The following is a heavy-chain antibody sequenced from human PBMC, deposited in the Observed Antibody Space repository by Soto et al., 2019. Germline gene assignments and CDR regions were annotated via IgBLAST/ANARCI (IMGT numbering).Heavy chain of an antibody. J-gene: IGHJ5*02. V-gene: IGHV1-18*01. CDR3: ARGPGITIFGVVTNNWFDP. Sequence: VSCKASGYTFTSYGISWVRQAPGQGLEWMGWISAYNGNTNYAQKLQGRVTMTTDTSTSTAYMELRSLRSDDTAVYYCARGPGITIFGVVTNNWFDPWGQGTLVTVSS. CDR2: ISAYNGNT. D-gene: IGHD3-3*01. CDR1: GYTFTSYG.